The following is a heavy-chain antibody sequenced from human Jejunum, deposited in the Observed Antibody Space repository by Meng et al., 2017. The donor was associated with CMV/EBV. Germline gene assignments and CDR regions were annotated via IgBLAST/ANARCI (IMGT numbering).Heavy chain of an antibody. CDR3: ANWGGFDY. V-gene: IGHV3-23*01. J-gene: IGHJ4*02. Sequence: EVQLLESGGDLVQPGGSLRLTCVVSGFTFRNYAMTWVRQAPGKGLEWVSGISAGGGSRFYADSVKGRFTISRDNFESTLYLQMNSLGAEDTAVYYCANWGGFDYWGQGTLVTVSS. D-gene: IGHD3-16*01. CDR1: GFTFRNYA. CDR2: ISAGGGSR.